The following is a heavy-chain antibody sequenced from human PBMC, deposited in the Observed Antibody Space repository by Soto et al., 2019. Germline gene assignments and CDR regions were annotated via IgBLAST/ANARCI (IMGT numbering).Heavy chain of an antibody. CDR3: AKFIQVNSKQDAFHI. Sequence: GGSLRLSCAASGVPFSIYSMSLVRQSPGKGLEWVSHITASGGTTYYADSVKGRFTISRDISRSSLYLQMNSLRAEDTALYYCAKFIQVNSKQDAFHIWGQGTLVTLFS. J-gene: IGHJ4*01. D-gene: IGHD2-21*01. V-gene: IGHV3-23*01. CDR2: ITASGGTT. CDR1: GVPFSIYS.